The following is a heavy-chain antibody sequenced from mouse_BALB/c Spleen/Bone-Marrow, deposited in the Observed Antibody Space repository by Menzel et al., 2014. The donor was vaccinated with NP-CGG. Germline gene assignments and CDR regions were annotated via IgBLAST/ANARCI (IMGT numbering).Heavy chain of an antibody. CDR3: ARRTRYAMDY. CDR1: GFNIKDTY. D-gene: IGHD3-3*01. J-gene: IGHJ4*01. Sequence: EVQLQESGAELVKPGASVKLSCTASGFNIKDTYMHWVKQRPEQGLEWIGRIDPANGNTKYDPKFQGKATITADTSSNTAYLQLSSLPSEDTAVYYCARRTRYAMDYWGQGTSVTVSS. CDR2: IDPANGNT. V-gene: IGHV14-3*02.